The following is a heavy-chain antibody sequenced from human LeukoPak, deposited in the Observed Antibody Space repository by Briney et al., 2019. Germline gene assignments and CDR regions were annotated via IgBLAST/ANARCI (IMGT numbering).Heavy chain of an antibody. J-gene: IGHJ4*02. CDR1: GGSISSGSYY. CDR2: IYTSGST. V-gene: IGHV4-61*02. Sequence: SETLSLTCTVSGGSISSGSYYWSWIRQPAGKGLEWIGRIYTSGSTNYNPSLKSRVTMSVDTSKNQFSLKLSSVTAADTAVYYCARVKRPYDILTGYYPEYYFDYWGQGTLVTVSS. D-gene: IGHD3-9*01. CDR3: ARVKRPYDILTGYYPEYYFDY.